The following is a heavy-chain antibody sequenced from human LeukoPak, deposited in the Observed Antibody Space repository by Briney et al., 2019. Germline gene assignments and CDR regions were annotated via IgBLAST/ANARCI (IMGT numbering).Heavy chain of an antibody. D-gene: IGHD6-13*01. V-gene: IGHV3-66*02. Sequence: TGGSLRLSCAASGFAVSSNYMSWVRQAPGKGLEWVSVIYSGGSTYYADSVKGRFTISRDNSKNTLYLQMNSLRAEDTAVYYCARGYCSSSLYCFDYWGQGTLVTVSS. CDR1: GFAVSSNY. J-gene: IGHJ4*02. CDR3: ARGYCSSSLYCFDY. CDR2: IYSGGST.